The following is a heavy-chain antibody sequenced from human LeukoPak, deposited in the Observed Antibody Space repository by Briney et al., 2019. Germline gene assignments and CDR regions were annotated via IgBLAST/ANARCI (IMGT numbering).Heavy chain of an antibody. CDR1: GYTFTSYG. J-gene: IGHJ3*02. V-gene: IGHV1-18*01. CDR3: ARDGGWFWRTDHDAFDI. D-gene: IGHD3-3*01. Sequence: ASVKVSCKASGYTFTSYGISWVRQAPGQGLEWMGWISAYNGNTDYAQKPQGRVTMTTDTSTSTAYMELRSLRSDDTAVYYCARDGGWFWRTDHDAFDIWGQGTMVTVSS. CDR2: ISAYNGNT.